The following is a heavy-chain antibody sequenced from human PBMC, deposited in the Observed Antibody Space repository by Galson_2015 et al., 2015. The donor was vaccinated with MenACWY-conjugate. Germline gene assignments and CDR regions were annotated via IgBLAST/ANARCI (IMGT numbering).Heavy chain of an antibody. CDR3: ARGDNDYTPRFDY. CDR1: GDSVSSTST. CDR2: TYYRSKWFN. Sequence: CAISGDSVSSTSTWNWLRQSPSRGLEWLGRTYYRSKWFNDYAVSVKGRIIINPDTSKNQFSLQLNSVTPEDTAVYYCARGDNDYTPRFDYWGQGTLVTVSS. J-gene: IGHJ4*02. V-gene: IGHV6-1*01. D-gene: IGHD4-11*01.